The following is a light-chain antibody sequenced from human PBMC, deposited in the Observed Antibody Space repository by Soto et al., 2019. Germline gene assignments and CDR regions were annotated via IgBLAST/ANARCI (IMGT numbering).Light chain of an antibody. CDR1: KNDIGVYDF. Sequence: QSALTQPPSASGSPGQSVTISCTGTKNDIGVYDFVSWYQHHPRKAPRLIIYEVVQRPSGVPDRFSGSKSGNTASLTVSGLQAADEADHFCKSYAGSNTYVFGSGTKLTVL. V-gene: IGLV2-8*01. CDR2: EVV. J-gene: IGLJ2*01. CDR3: KSYAGSNTYV.